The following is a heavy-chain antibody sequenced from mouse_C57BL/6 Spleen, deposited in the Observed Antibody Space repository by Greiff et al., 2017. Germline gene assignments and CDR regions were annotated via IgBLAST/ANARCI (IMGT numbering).Heavy chain of an antibody. D-gene: IGHD1-1*01. CDR3: ARDTTVVAPFDY. Sequence: FQLQQSGTELVKPGASVTLSCKASGYTFTSYWLHWVKQRPGQGLEWIGNINPSNGGTNYNEMFKSKATRTVDKSSSSAYSQLSSLTSEDSAVYYCARDTTVVAPFDYWGQGTTRTVSS. CDR2: INPSNGGT. V-gene: IGHV1-53*01. J-gene: IGHJ2*01. CDR1: GYTFTSYW.